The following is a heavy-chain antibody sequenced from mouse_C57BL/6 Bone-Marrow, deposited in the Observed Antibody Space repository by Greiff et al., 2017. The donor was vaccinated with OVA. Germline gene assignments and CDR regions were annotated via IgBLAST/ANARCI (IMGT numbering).Heavy chain of an antibody. CDR2: IYPRSGNT. CDR1: GYTFTSYG. CDR3: ARMGYYGSSSAWFAY. D-gene: IGHD1-1*01. V-gene: IGHV1-81*01. Sequence: QVQLQQSGAELARPGASVKLSCKASGYTFTSYGISWVKQRTGQGLEWIGEIYPRSGNTYYNEKFKGKATLTADKSSSTAYMELRSLTSEDSAVYFCARMGYYGSSSAWFAYWGQGTLVTVSA. J-gene: IGHJ3*01.